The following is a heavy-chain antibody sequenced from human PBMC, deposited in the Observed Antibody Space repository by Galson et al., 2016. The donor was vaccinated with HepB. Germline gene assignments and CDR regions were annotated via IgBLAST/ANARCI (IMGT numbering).Heavy chain of an antibody. Sequence: PVKVSCKASGYTFTSYYMHWVRQAPGQGLEWMGIINPIDGSATSAQKFRDRVTMTRDTSTRTVYMELSSRRAHDTAVYYCPGDIRTSFYSDGSGFSSEVSDILGRGTMVPVSS. D-gene: IGHD3-22*01. CDR2: INPIDGSA. J-gene: IGHJ3*02. V-gene: IGHV1-46*01. CDR1: GYTFTSYY. CDR3: PGDIRTSFYSDGSGFSSEVSDI.